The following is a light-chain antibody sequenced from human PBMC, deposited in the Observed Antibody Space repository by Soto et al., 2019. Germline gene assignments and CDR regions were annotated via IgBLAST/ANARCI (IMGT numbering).Light chain of an antibody. V-gene: IGLV2-14*01. Sequence: QSALTQPASVSGSPGQSITISCTGSSSDVGRYNYVSWYQHHPGKAPKLMIFEVSNRPSGVSTRFSGSKSGNTASLTISGLQAEDEADYYCGSYTGRSTIVFGGGTKLTVL. CDR2: EVS. J-gene: IGLJ2*01. CDR3: GSYTGRSTIV. CDR1: SSDVGRYNY.